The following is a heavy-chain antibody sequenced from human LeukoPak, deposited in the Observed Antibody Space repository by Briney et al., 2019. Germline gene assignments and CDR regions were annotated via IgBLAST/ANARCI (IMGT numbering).Heavy chain of an antibody. CDR1: GGSFSGYY. J-gene: IGHJ4*02. D-gene: IGHD3-10*01. V-gene: IGHV4-34*01. CDR3: ARGVYGSGSYFDY. CDR2: INHSGST. Sequence: SETLSLTCAVSGGSFSGYYWSWIRQPPGKGLEWIGEINHSGSTNYNPSLKSRVTISVDTSKSQFSLKLSSVTAADTAVYYCARGVYGSGSYFDYWGQGTLVTVSS.